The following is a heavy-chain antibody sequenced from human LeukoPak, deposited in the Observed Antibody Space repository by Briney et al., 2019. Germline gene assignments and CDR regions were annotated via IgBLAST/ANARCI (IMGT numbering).Heavy chain of an antibody. Sequence: PSQTLSLTCTVSGGSISSGNYYWGWIRQHPGEGLEWIGSLSNSGSTFYNPSLKSRVTISVDTSKIQFSLKLTSVTAADTAVYYCARHSGDTYGPLDYWGQGTLVTVSS. CDR3: ARHSGDTYGPLDY. CDR1: GGSISSGNYY. J-gene: IGHJ4*02. V-gene: IGHV4-31*03. D-gene: IGHD3-10*01. CDR2: LSNSGST.